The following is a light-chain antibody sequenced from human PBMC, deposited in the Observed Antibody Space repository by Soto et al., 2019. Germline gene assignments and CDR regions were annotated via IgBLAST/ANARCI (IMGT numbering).Light chain of an antibody. CDR2: GAS. CDR3: HQYDISPRT. Sequence: IVPAQSPATMTLSTGXXSILSXRASQSVSSYLAWYQQKPGLAPRLLISGASNRAAGIPDRFSGSGSGTDFTLTLSRLEPEDFAVYYSHQYDISPRTFGQPTKVYIK. CDR1: QSVSSY. V-gene: IGKV3-11*01. J-gene: IGKJ1*01.